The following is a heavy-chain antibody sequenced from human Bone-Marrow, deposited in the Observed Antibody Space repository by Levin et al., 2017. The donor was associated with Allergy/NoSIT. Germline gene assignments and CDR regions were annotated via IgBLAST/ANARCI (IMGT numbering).Heavy chain of an antibody. Sequence: GESLKISCAASGFTFSSYAMSWVRQGPGKGLEWVSAISSSGGSTYYADSVKGRFTISRDNSDDTLYLQLNSLRAEDTALYYCARATVTTIRSFDYWGQGTLVTVSS. CDR1: GFTFSSYA. V-gene: IGHV3-23*01. CDR2: ISSSGGST. J-gene: IGHJ4*02. CDR3: ARATVTTIRSFDY. D-gene: IGHD5-12*01.